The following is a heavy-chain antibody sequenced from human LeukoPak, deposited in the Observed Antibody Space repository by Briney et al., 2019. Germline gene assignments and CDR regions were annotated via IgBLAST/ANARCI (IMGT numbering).Heavy chain of an antibody. D-gene: IGHD5-24*01. CDR2: ISAYNGNT. CDR3: ARDEEMATTRGDY. J-gene: IGHJ4*02. V-gene: IGHV1-18*01. Sequence: ASVKVSCKASGGTFSSYAISWVRQAPGQGLEWMGWISAYNGNTNYAQKLQGRVTMTTDTSTSTAYMELRSLRSDDTAVYYCARDEEMATTRGDYWGRGTLVTVSS. CDR1: GGTFSSYA.